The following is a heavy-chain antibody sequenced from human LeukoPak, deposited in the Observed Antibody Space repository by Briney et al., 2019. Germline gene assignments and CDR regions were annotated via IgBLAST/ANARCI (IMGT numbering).Heavy chain of an antibody. CDR3: AKDTYYYDSSGLFDY. CDR1: GLIFSNFK. J-gene: IGHJ4*02. CDR2: ISGSGGST. V-gene: IGHV3-23*01. D-gene: IGHD3-22*01. Sequence: SGGSLRLSCAVSGLIFSNFKMNWVRQAPGKGLEWVSAISGSGGSTYYADSVKGRFTISRDNSKNTLYLQMNSLRAEDTAVYYCAKDTYYYDSSGLFDYWGQGTLVTVSS.